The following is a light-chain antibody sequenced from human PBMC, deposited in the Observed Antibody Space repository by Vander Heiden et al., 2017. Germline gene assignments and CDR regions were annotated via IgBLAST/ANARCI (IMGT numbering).Light chain of an antibody. J-gene: IGKJ5*01. CDR1: QSVSSY. CDR3: QQRSNWPPLT. Sequence: EIVLTQSPATLSLSPGERATLSCRASQSVSSYLAWYQQKPGQAPRLLIYDASNRATGIPARFSGSGSGTDFTLTISSREPEDFAVYYCQQRSNWPPLTFGQGTLLEIK. CDR2: DAS. V-gene: IGKV3-11*01.